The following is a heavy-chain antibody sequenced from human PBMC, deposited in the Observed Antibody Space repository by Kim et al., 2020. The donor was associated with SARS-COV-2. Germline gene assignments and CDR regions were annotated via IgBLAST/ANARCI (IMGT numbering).Heavy chain of an antibody. Sequence: GGSLRLSCAASGFTFSSYAMHWVRQAPGKGLEWVAVISYDGSNKYYADSVKGRFTISRDNSKNTLYLQMNSLRAEDTAVYYCARVWVRGVIPQSPFDYWGQGTLVTVSS. CDR1: GFTFSSYA. V-gene: IGHV3-30*04. J-gene: IGHJ4*02. CDR2: ISYDGSNK. CDR3: ARVWVRGVIPQSPFDY. D-gene: IGHD3-10*01.